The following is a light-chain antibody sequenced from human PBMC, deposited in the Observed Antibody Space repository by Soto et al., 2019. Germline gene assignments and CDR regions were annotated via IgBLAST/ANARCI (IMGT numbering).Light chain of an antibody. J-gene: IGKJ1*01. CDR3: HQYGSSSWT. Sequence: EIVLTQSPGTLSLSPGERATLSCRASQSVSSNYLAWYQQKPGQAPRLLIYGASSRATGIPDRFSGSGSGTDFTLTISRLEPEDFAVYYWHQYGSSSWTFGQGTKLEIK. CDR1: QSVSSNY. V-gene: IGKV3-20*01. CDR2: GAS.